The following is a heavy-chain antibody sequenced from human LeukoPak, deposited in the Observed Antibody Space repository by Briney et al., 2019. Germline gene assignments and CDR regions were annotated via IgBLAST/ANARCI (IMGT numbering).Heavy chain of an antibody. CDR1: GVYISSISYY. V-gene: IGHV4-39*01. J-gene: IGHJ4*02. CDR3: ARLDTTIVLFDY. D-gene: IGHD5-18*01. CDR2: ISYSGST. Sequence: PSETLSLTCTVSGVYISSISYYWGWIRQPPGKGLEWIGSISYSGSTYYTPSLKSRVTISVDTSKNQFSPKLTSVTAADTAVYYCARLDTTIVLFDYWGQGTLVTVSS.